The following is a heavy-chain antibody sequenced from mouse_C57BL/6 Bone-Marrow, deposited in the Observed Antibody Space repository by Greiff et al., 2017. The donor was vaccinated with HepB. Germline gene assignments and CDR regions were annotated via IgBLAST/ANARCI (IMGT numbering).Heavy chain of an antibody. CDR2: INPSTGGT. V-gene: IGHV1-42*01. J-gene: IGHJ2*01. Sequence: LVESGPELVKPGASVKISCKASGYSFTGYYMNWVKQSPEKSLEWIGEINPSTGGTTYNQKFKAKATLTVDKSSSTAYMQLKSLTSEDSAVYYCAIYDVGFDYWGQGTTLTVSS. CDR1: GYSFTGYY. D-gene: IGHD2-12*01. CDR3: AIYDVGFDY.